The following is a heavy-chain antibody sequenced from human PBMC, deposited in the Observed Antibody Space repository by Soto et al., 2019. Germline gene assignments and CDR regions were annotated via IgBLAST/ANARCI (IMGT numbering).Heavy chain of an antibody. V-gene: IGHV4-59*01. CDR1: GGSISSYY. CDR2: IYYSGIT. J-gene: IGHJ6*02. CDR3: ARDMPAATNYYGMDV. Sequence: SETLSLTCTVSGGSISSYYWSWIRQPPGKGLEWIGYIYYSGITNYNPSLKSRVTISVDTSKNQFSLKLSSVTAADTAVYYCARDMPAATNYYGMDVWGQGTTVTVYS. D-gene: IGHD2-2*01.